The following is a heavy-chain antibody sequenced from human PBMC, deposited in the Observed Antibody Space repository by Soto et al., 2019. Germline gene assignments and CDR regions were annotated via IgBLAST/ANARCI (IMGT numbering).Heavy chain of an antibody. CDR2: INPNSGGT. J-gene: IGHJ4*02. CDR3: ARGGAVAGTWRLKWRY. Sequence: QVQLVQAGAEVKKPVASVKVSCKASGYTFTGYYMHWVRQAPGQGLEWMGWINPNSGGTNYAQKLQAWVSMTRATSISTASMELSRLTSDETAVYCCARGGAVAGTWRLKWRYWGQGTLVTVSS. CDR1: GYTFTGYY. V-gene: IGHV1-2*04. D-gene: IGHD6-19*01.